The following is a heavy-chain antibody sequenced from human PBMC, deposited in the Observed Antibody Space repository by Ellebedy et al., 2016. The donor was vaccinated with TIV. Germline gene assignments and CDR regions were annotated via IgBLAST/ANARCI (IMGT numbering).Heavy chain of an antibody. CDR2: IRFSGTS. CDR1: GGTTSSSTSS. CDR3: ATARRDPYYSGMDV. Sequence: MPSETLPLTCTVSGGTTSSSTSSWGSIRQPPGKGLEWIGSIRFSGTSYYNPSLKSRLAISIVTSQSQFSLHLRSVTAADTAVYYCATARRDPYYSGMDVWGRGTTVTVSS. J-gene: IGHJ6*02. D-gene: IGHD6-25*01. V-gene: IGHV4-39*01.